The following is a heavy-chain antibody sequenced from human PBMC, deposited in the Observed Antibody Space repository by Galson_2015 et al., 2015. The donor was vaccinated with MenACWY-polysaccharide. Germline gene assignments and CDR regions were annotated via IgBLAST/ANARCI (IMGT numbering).Heavy chain of an antibody. CDR1: GYTFNSAW. J-gene: IGHJ4*02. Sequence: SLRLSCAGSGYTFNSAWMNWVRQAPGKGLEWVARIRTQSEGRTAYATPVKGRFTISRDDSNNALYLHMNNLKPEDTAMYYRTADVPEPLSQIDYWGQGTLVTVSS. V-gene: IGHV3-15*01. D-gene: IGHD1-14*01. CDR3: TADVPEPLSQIDY. CDR2: IRTQSEGRT.